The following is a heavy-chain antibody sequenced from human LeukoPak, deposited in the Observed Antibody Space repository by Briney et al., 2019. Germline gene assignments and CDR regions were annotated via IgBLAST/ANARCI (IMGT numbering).Heavy chain of an antibody. CDR1: GGTFSSYA. Sequence: SVKVSCKASGGTFSSYAISWVRQAPGQGLEWMGGIIPIFGTANYAQKFQGRVTITAGKSTSTAYMELSSLRSEDTAVYYCARDLYYGSGSYHNFDYWGQGTLVTVSS. J-gene: IGHJ4*02. CDR2: IIPIFGTA. CDR3: ARDLYYGSGSYHNFDY. V-gene: IGHV1-69*06. D-gene: IGHD3-10*01.